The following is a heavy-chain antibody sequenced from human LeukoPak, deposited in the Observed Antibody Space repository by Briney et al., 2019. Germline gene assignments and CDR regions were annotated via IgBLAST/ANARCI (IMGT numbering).Heavy chain of an antibody. CDR2: IYTSGST. Sequence: SETLSLTCTVSGGSISSYYWSWIRQPAGKGLEWIGRIYTSGSTNYNPSLKSRVTMSVDTSKNQFSLKLSSVTAADTAVYYCARDLGEGNYGGNKWRGTLGYWGQGTLVTVSS. V-gene: IGHV4-4*07. J-gene: IGHJ4*02. CDR3: ARDLGEGNYGGNKWRGTLGY. CDR1: GGSISSYY. D-gene: IGHD4-23*01.